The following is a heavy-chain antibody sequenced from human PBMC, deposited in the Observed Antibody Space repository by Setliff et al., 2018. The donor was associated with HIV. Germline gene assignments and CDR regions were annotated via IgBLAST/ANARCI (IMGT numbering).Heavy chain of an antibody. V-gene: IGHV1-69*10. D-gene: IGHD6-13*01. J-gene: IGHJ4*02. CDR1: GGRFRTYA. Sequence: SVKVSCKASGGRFRTYAISWVRQAPGQGLEWMGGIIPMLGTANYARDFQGKVTITADKSTSTAYMELTSLKFEDTAVYYCAAAEGQGPWYFFDNWGQGTQVTVSS. CDR3: AAAEGQGPWYFFDN. CDR2: IIPMLGTA.